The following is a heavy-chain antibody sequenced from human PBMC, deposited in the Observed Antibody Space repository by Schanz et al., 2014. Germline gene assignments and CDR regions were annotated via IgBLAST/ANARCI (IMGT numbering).Heavy chain of an antibody. Sequence: QVQLVQSGAEVKKPGSSVKVSCKLSGGTFSSYTISWMRQAPGQGLEWMGRIIPIHGIANYAQNFQGRVRITADKSTSTAYMELSSLRSDDTAVYYCARGGGPEDVFDIWGQGTILTVSS. V-gene: IGHV1-69*02. CDR1: GGTFSSYT. J-gene: IGHJ3*02. CDR2: IIPIHGIA. D-gene: IGHD2-15*01. CDR3: ARGGGPEDVFDI.